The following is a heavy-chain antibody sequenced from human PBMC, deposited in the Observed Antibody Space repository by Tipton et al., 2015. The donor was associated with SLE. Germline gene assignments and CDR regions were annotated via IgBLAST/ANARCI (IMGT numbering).Heavy chain of an antibody. CDR1: GGSISSGSYY. CDR2: IYTSGST. Sequence: TLSLTCTVSGGSISSGSYYWSWIRQPAGKGLEWIGRIYTSGSTNYNPSLKSRITISVDTSKNQFSLKLSSVTAADTAVYYCARDPYYDFWSGPFYWGQGTLVTVSS. D-gene: IGHD3-3*01. CDR3: ARDPYYDFWSGPFY. V-gene: IGHV4-61*02. J-gene: IGHJ4*02.